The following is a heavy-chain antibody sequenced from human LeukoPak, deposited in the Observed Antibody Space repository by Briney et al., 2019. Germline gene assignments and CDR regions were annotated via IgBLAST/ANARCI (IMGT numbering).Heavy chain of an antibody. V-gene: IGHV3-23*01. CDR2: ISGSDSTT. Sequence: GGSLRLSCAASGFTFNNYAMTWVRQPAGKGLEWVSGISGSDSTTFYADSLKGRFTISRDDSKNTLYLQMNSLRAEDTAVYYCAKGTSGSGSSPFDNWGQGTLVTVSS. J-gene: IGHJ4*02. CDR3: AKGTSGSGSSPFDN. D-gene: IGHD3-22*01. CDR1: GFTFNNYA.